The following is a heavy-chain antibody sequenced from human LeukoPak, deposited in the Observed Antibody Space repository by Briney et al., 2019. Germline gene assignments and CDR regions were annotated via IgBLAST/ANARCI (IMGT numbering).Heavy chain of an antibody. CDR1: GFTFSSYW. CDR3: ADGDPLWPYH. CDR2: IKSDGST. Sequence: HPGGSLRLSCEASGFTFSSYWMHWVRQTPGKGLMWVARIKSDGSTIYADSVQGRFTISRDNAKNMVYLQMNSLRAEDTAVYYCADGDPLWPYHWGQGTLVTVSS. V-gene: IGHV3-74*01. J-gene: IGHJ5*02. D-gene: IGHD4-17*01.